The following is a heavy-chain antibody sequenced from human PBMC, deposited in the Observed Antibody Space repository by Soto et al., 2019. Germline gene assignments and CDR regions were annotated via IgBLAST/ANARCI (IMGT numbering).Heavy chain of an antibody. D-gene: IGHD3-10*01. J-gene: IGHJ6*02. Sequence: RGSLRLSCAASGFIFSNYGMHWVRQAPGKGLEWVAVISYDGDKKYYVDSVKGRFTLSRDNSKNTLYLQMNSLRAEDTAVYYCAKDIALVRGVIMDTDVWGQGTTVTVSS. CDR3: AKDIALVRGVIMDTDV. CDR1: GFIFSNYG. CDR2: ISYDGDKK. V-gene: IGHV3-30*18.